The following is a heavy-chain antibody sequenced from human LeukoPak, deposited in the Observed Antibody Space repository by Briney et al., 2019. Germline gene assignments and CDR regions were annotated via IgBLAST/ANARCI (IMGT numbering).Heavy chain of an antibody. CDR3: AGRTFGGESPAFDY. V-gene: IGHV3-11*01. Sequence: GGSLRLSCAAPGLTFGDFYMSWIRQAPGRGLEYISYITNSGSSIYYAASVKGRFTISRDNAKNSLYLQMSNLRAEDTAIYYCAGRTFGGESPAFDYWGQGTLVTVSS. J-gene: IGHJ4*02. CDR1: GLTFGDFY. CDR2: ITNSGSSI. D-gene: IGHD2-21*01.